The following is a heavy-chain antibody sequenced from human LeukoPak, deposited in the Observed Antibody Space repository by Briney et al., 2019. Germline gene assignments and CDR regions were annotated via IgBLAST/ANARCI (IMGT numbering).Heavy chain of an antibody. CDR1: GYTFTSYG. CDR2: ISAYNGNT. D-gene: IGHD3-10*01. CDR3: ARYGSGSYGPYYYGMDV. J-gene: IGHJ6*02. V-gene: IGHV1-18*01. Sequence: ASVKVSCKASGYTFTSYGISWVRQAPGQGLEWMGWISAYNGNTNYAQKLQGRVTMTTDTSTSTAYMELRSLRSDDTAVYYCARYGSGSYGPYYYGMDVWGQGTTVTVSS.